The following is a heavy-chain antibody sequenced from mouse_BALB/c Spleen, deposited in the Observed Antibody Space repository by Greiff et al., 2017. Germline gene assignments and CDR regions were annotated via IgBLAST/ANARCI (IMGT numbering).Heavy chain of an antibody. V-gene: IGHV5-9-3*01. CDR2: ISSGGSYT. J-gene: IGHJ1*01. CDR1: GFTFSSYA. CDR3: VKHSDGDYPTWYFDV. D-gene: IGHD2-13*01. Sequence: EVKLMESGGGLVKPGGSLKLSCAASGFTFSSYAMPWVRQTPEKRLEWVATISSGGSYTYYPASVKGRFTISRDNTKNTLYLQMSSLRTEDTAMYNCVKHSDGDYPTWYFDVWGAGTTVTVSS.